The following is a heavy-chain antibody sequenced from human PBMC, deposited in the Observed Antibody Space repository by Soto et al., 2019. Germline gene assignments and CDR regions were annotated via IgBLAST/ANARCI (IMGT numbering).Heavy chain of an antibody. V-gene: IGHV3-72*01. CDR2: SRDKGNSYNT. CDR3: ARSIPGRTSFDS. CDR1: GFSFSDYY. J-gene: IGHJ4*02. Sequence: EVHLVESGGGLVQPGGSLRLSCAGSGFSFSDYYIDWVRQAPGKGLEWVGRSRDKGNSYNTDYAASVKGRFTVSRDTSKNSLYLQMNSLKADDTALYYCARSIPGRTSFDSWGQGTLVTVSS. D-gene: IGHD1-1*01.